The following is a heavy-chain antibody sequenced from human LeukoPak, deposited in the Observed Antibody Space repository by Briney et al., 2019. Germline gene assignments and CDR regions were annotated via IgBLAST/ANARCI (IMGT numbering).Heavy chain of an antibody. CDR3: MRGRDAYKSNTFDI. CDR1: GGTFSSHS. CDR2: IIPIFGTS. Sequence: ASVKVSCKAFGGTFSSHSISWVRQAPGQGLEWVGGIIPIFGTSNYAQRFQGRVTISADESTSTAYMELSSLRSEDTAVYYCMRGRDAYKSNTFDIWGQGTMVTVSS. D-gene: IGHD5-24*01. J-gene: IGHJ3*02. V-gene: IGHV1-69*13.